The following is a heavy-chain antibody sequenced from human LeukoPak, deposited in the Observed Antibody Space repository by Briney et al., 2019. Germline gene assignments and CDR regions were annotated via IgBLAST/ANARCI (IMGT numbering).Heavy chain of an antibody. CDR1: GFPFNSYA. CDR2: ISGSGGST. V-gene: IGHV3-23*01. D-gene: IGHD3-9*01. CDR3: AKGWLNAFDI. Sequence: GSLDLSCSASGFPFNSYALSWVRQAPGKGLEWVSAISGSGGSTYYADSVKGRFTISRDNSKNTLYLQMNSLRAEDTAVYYCAKGWLNAFDIWGQGTMVTVSS. J-gene: IGHJ3*02.